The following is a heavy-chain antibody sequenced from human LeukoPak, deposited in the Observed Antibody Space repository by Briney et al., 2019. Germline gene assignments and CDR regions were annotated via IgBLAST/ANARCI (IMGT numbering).Heavy chain of an antibody. CDR1: GLTFSSYW. Sequence: GGSLRLSCAASGLTFSSYWMSWVRQAPGKGLEWVANIKQDGSEKYYVDSVKGRFTISRDNARNSLYLQMNSLRAEDTAVYYCARLRDYCSGGSCYYFDYWGQGTLVTVSS. J-gene: IGHJ4*02. D-gene: IGHD2-15*01. V-gene: IGHV3-7*01. CDR2: IKQDGSEK. CDR3: ARLRDYCSGGSCYYFDY.